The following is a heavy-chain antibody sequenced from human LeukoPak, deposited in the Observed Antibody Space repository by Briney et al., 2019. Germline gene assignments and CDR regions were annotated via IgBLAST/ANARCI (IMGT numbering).Heavy chain of an antibody. D-gene: IGHD2-2*01. CDR3: ARDLVVVPAAPRDYYYMDV. J-gene: IGHJ6*03. CDR1: GYTFTSYY. Sequence: GASVRVSCKASGYTFTSYYMHWVRQAPGQGLEWMGITNPSGGSTSYAQKFQGRVTMTRDMSTSTAYMELSSLRSEDTAVYYCARDLVVVPAAPRDYYYMDVWGKGTTVTVSS. V-gene: IGHV1-46*01. CDR2: TNPSGGST.